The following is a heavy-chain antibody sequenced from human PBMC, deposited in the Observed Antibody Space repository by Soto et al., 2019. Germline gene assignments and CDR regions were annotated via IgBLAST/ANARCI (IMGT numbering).Heavy chain of an antibody. CDR2: IYYSGST. CDR1: GGSISSSSYY. V-gene: IGHV4-39*01. D-gene: IGHD5-18*01. Sequence: PSETRSLTCTVSGGSISSSSYYWGWIRQPPGKGLEWIGSIYYSGSTYYNPSLKSRVTISVDTSKNQFSLKLSSVTAADTAVYYCARLEYSYGSLYYFDYWGQGTLVTVSS. CDR3: ARLEYSYGSLYYFDY. J-gene: IGHJ4*02.